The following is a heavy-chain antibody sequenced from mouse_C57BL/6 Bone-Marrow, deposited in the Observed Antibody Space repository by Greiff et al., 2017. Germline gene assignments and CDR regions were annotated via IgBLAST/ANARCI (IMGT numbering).Heavy chain of an antibody. D-gene: IGHD6-5*01. V-gene: IGHV7-1*01. CDR3: ARDRAYDYGAMDY. J-gene: IGHJ4*01. Sequence: EVKVVESGGGLVQSGRSLRLSCATSGFTFSDFYMEWVRQAPGKGLEWIAASRNKANDYTTEYSASVKGRFIVSRDTSQSILYLQMNALEAEDTAIYYCARDRAYDYGAMDYWGQGTSVTVSS. CDR2: SRNKANDYTT. CDR1: GFTFSDFY.